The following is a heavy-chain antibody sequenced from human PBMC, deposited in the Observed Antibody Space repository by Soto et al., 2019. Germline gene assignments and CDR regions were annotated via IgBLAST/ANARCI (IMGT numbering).Heavy chain of an antibody. CDR2: ISYHGTEK. Sequence: QVQLVESGGGVVQPGMSLRLSCAASGVTFTNYAMHWVRQAPGKGLEWVADISYHGTEKGYADSVKGRFTISRDNSKNXLDVQMSSLRPEAAAVYYCAKDLGGVDTGNYGMYVWGQGTPVIVSS. J-gene: IGHJ6*01. CDR1: GVTFTNYA. V-gene: IGHV3-30*18. CDR3: AKDLGGVDTGNYGMYV. D-gene: IGHD5-18*01.